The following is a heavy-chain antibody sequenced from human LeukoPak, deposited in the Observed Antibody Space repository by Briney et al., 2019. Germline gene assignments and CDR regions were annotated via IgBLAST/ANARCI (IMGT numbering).Heavy chain of an antibody. CDR1: GFTFSRYA. Sequence: GGSLRLSCAASGFTFSRYAMSWVRQAPGKGLEWVSSISGDGGTTYYPDSVKGRFTISRDNSRDTLSLQMHSLRAEDTAVYYCANGGSNYYGTTGYYYWGQGTLVTVSS. CDR2: ISGDGGTT. CDR3: ANGGSNYYGTTGYYY. V-gene: IGHV3-23*01. D-gene: IGHD3-22*01. J-gene: IGHJ4*02.